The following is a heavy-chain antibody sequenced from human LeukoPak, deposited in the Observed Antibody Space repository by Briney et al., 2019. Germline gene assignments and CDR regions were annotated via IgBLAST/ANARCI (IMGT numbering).Heavy chain of an antibody. J-gene: IGHJ6*02. CDR2: ISAYNGNT. Sequence: GASVKVSCKASGYTFTSYGISWVRQAPGQGLEWMGWISAYNGNTNYAQKLQGRVTMTTDTSTSTAYMELRSLRSDDTAVYYCARDYYDSSGYYSTAIYYYYYYGMDVWGQGTTVTVSS. CDR3: ARDYYDSSGYYSTAIYYYYYYGMDV. CDR1: GYTFTSYG. V-gene: IGHV1-18*01. D-gene: IGHD3-22*01.